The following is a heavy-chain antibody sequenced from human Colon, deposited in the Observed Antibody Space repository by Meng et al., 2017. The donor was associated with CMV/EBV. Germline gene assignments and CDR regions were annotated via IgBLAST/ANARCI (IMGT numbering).Heavy chain of an antibody. CDR1: GGSFVTYS. V-gene: IGHV1-69*02. J-gene: IGHJ6*02. CDR3: ARGKLTRLTSSPFYNFYGMDI. D-gene: IGHD3-9*01. CDR2: IIPILGLT. Sequence: SVKVSCKASGGSFVTYSLTWMRQAPGQGFEWMGRIIPILGLTHLSQKFRDRVTITANISTTTAYMELTRLTSQDTAVYFCARGKLTRLTSSPFYNFYGMDIWGQGTTVTVSS.